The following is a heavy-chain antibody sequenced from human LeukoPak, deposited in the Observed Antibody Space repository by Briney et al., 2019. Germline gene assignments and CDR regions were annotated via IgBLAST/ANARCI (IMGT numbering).Heavy chain of an antibody. CDR3: AREDTAAPAYYFDY. D-gene: IGHD5-18*01. V-gene: IGHV4-38-2*02. CDR1: GYSISSGYY. J-gene: IGHJ4*02. CDR2: IYHSGST. Sequence: PSETLSLTCTVSGYSISSGYYWGWIRQPPGKGLEWIGSIYHSGSTYYNPSLKSRVTISVDTSKNQFSLKLSSVTAADTAVYYCAREDTAAPAYYFDYWGQGTLVTVSS.